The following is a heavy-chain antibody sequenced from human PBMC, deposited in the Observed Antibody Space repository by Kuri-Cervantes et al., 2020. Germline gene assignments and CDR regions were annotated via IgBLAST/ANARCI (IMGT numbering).Heavy chain of an antibody. CDR1: GFPFSSFG. CDR2: IRYDGGNT. CDR3: ARDTGTTSAYQILDP. J-gene: IGHJ5*02. Sequence: GESLKISCAASGFPFSSFGMHWVRQAPGKGLEWVAFIRYDGGNTNYPDSVKGRFTVSRDNSKNTLYLQMNSLGAEDTAVYYCARDTGTTSAYQILDPWGQGTLVTVSS. V-gene: IGHV3-30*02. D-gene: IGHD2/OR15-2a*01.